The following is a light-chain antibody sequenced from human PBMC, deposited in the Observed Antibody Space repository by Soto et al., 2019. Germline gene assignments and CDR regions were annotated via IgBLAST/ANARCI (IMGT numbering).Light chain of an antibody. Sequence: EIVLTQSPGTLSLSPGERATLSCRASQSVSSSYLAWYQQKPGQAPRLLIYGASSRATGIPDRFSGSVSGTDFTLNISRLEPEDCAVYYCQQYGSSPLFTFGPGTKVDIK. V-gene: IGKV3-20*01. CDR1: QSVSSSY. J-gene: IGKJ3*01. CDR3: QQYGSSPLFT. CDR2: GAS.